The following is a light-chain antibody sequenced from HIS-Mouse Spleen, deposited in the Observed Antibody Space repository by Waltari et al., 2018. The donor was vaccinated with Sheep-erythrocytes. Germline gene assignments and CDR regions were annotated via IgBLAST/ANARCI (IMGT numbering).Light chain of an antibody. CDR2: DVS. J-gene: IGLJ1*01. Sequence: QSALTQPRSVSGSPGQSVTISCTATTSAGGGYNYVSWYQQHPGKAPKLMIYDVSKRPSGVPDRFSGSKSGNTASLTISGLQAEDEADYYCCSYAGSYNHVFATGTKVTVL. CDR1: TSAGGGYNY. V-gene: IGLV2-11*01. CDR3: CSYAGSYNHV.